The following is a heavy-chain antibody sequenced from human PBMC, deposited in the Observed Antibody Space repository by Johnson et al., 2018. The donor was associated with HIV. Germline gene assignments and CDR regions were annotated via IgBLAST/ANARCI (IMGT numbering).Heavy chain of an antibody. CDR1: GFTFSNAW. V-gene: IGHV3-15*01. CDR2: IKSKTDGGTT. CDR3: ARTDSAPAHDAFDI. Sequence: VQLVESGGGLVKPGGSLILSCAASGFTFSNAWMNWVRQAPGKGLEWVGRIKSKTDGGTTDYAAPVKGRFTISRDDSKNTLYLQMNSLKTEDTAVYYCARTDSAPAHDAFDIWGQGTMVTVSS. D-gene: IGHD1-14*01. J-gene: IGHJ3*02.